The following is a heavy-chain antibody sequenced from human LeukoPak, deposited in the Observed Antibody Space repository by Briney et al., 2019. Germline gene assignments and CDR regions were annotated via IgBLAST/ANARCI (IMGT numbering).Heavy chain of an antibody. V-gene: IGHV4-34*01. Sequence: SETLSLTCAVYGGSFSGYYWSWIRQPPGKGLEWIGEINHSGSTNYNPSLKSRVTISVDTSKNQFSLKVSSVTAADTAVYYCARVRAAAIPYYFENWGQGTLVTASS. CDR1: GGSFSGYY. CDR3: ARVRAAAIPYYFEN. CDR2: INHSGST. J-gene: IGHJ4*02. D-gene: IGHD6-13*01.